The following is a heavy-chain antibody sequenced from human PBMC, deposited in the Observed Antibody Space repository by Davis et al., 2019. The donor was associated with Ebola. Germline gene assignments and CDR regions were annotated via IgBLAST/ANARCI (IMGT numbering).Heavy chain of an antibody. CDR3: AKDMIEEGLSSPHPDFQH. CDR1: GFTFSSYG. CDR2: ITGSGGST. J-gene: IGHJ1*01. D-gene: IGHD3-22*01. Sequence: GESLKISCAASGFTFSSYGMHWVRQAPGKGLEWVSAITGSGGSTYYAGSVKGRFTISRDNSKNTLYLQLNSLRAEDTAVYYCAKDMIEEGLSSPHPDFQHWGQGTLVTVSS. V-gene: IGHV3-23*01.